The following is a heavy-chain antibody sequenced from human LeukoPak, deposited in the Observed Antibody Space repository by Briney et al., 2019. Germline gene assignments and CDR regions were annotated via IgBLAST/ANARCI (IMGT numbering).Heavy chain of an antibody. CDR2: VFHSGST. J-gene: IGHJ4*02. V-gene: IGHV4-4*02. Sequence: PSETLSLTCAVSGVSIRSSTNWWTWVRQAPGQGLEWIGEVFHSGSTNYNPSLKSRVTMSVDTSKNQFSLKLSSVTAADTAVYYCARGQQLDNFDYWGQGALVTVSS. CDR3: ARGQQLDNFDY. D-gene: IGHD6-13*01. CDR1: GVSIRSSTNW.